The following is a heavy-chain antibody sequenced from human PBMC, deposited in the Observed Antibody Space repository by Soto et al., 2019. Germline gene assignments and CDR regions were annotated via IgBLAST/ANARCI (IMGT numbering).Heavy chain of an antibody. CDR2: TYYRSKWFN. Sequence: SETMSLTCAMSGDSVSSNGATWYWIRQSPSRGLEWLGRTYYRSKWFNDYAVSVRSRITINPDTSKNQFSLQLNSVTPEDTAVYYCARGGYSYGVNFDYWGQGTLVTVSS. J-gene: IGHJ4*02. CDR1: GDSVSSNGAT. D-gene: IGHD5-18*01. V-gene: IGHV6-1*01. CDR3: ARGGYSYGVNFDY.